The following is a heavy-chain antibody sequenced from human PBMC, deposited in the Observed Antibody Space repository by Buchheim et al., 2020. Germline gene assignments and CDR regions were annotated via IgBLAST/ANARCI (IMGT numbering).Heavy chain of an antibody. D-gene: IGHD4-11*01. CDR3: ARASNYYFDY. CDR1: GYRFTSYW. V-gene: IGHV5-51*01. Sequence: EVQLVQSGAEVKKPGESLKISCKGSGYRFTSYWIGWVRQMPGKGLEWMGVIYPGDSDTIYGPSFQGPVTISADTSISTTYPQWSSLKASDSAMYYCARASNYYFDYWGQGTL. CDR2: IYPGDSDT. J-gene: IGHJ4*02.